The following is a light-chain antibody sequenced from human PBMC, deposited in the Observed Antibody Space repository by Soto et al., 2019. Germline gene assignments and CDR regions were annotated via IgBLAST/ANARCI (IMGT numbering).Light chain of an antibody. CDR3: MQATHFPLT. V-gene: IGKV2-24*01. J-gene: IGKJ4*01. Sequence: DIVMTQTPLSSPVTLGQPASISCRSSQSLVHSDGNTDLSWLQQRPGQPPRLLIYQISNRFSGVPDRFSGSGAGTDFTLKISRVEAEDVGFYYCMQATHFPLTFGGGTKVEIK. CDR1: QSLVHSDGNTD. CDR2: QIS.